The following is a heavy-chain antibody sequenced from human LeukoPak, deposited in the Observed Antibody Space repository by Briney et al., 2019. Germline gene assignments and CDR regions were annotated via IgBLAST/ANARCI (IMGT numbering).Heavy chain of an antibody. D-gene: IGHD6-13*01. CDR2: IIPIFGTE. CDR3: ARVGIAAAGTLDY. J-gene: IGHJ4*02. V-gene: IGHV1-69*05. Sequence: GASVKVSCMASGGTFSSYAISWVRQAPGQGLEWMGGIIPIFGTENYAQKFQGRVTITTDESTSTAYMELSSLRSEDTAVYYCARVGIAAAGTLDYWGQGTLVTVSS. CDR1: GGTFSSYA.